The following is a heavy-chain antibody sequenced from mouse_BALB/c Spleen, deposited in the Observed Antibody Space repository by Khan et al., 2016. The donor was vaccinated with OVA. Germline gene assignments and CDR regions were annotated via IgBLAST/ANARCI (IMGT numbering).Heavy chain of an antibody. CDR1: GYTFSNYV. Sequence: VRLQQSGPELVEPGASVKMSCKASGYTFSNYVIHWMKQKPGRGLEWIAYINPYNAGTRYNEKFKGKATLTSDISSTTAYMELNSLTSEDSSVYYCAREASSWDFSFPYWGQAPLLTVSA. J-gene: IGHJ3*01. V-gene: IGHV1S136*01. D-gene: IGHD4-1*01. CDR2: INPYNAGT. CDR3: AREASSWDFSFPY.